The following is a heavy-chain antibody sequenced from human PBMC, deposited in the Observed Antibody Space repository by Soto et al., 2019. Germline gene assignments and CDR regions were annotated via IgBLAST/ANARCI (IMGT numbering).Heavy chain of an antibody. CDR3: ARDLWAPTDAFDI. CDR2: IYYSGRT. CDR1: GGSISSGDYY. Sequence: QVQLQESGPGLVKPSQTLSLTCTVSGGSISSGDYYWSWIRQPPGKGLEWIGYIYYSGRTYYNPSLKSPITISLDTSKNQFSLKLTSVTAADTAVYYCARDLWAPTDAFDIWGQGTMVTVSS. V-gene: IGHV4-30-4*01. J-gene: IGHJ3*02. D-gene: IGHD7-27*01.